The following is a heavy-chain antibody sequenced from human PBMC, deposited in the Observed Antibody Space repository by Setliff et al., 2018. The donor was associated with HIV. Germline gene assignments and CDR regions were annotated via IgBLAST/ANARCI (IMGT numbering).Heavy chain of an antibody. J-gene: IGHJ4*02. CDR2: MNAASGKT. D-gene: IGHD1-26*01. Sequence: ASVKVSCKASGYNFSTYALHWVRQAPGQRLEWLGWMNAASGKTKYSEEFQNRISFTRDTSANIGYLELTKLRSEDMGIYYCVRVRVGGSLYFDFWGQGTPVTGS. CDR1: GYNFSTYA. CDR3: VRVRVGGSLYFDF. V-gene: IGHV1-3*03.